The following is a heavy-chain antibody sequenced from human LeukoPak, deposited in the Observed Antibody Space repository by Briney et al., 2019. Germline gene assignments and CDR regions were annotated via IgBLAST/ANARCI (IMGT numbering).Heavy chain of an antibody. J-gene: IGHJ4*02. D-gene: IGHD3-10*01. Sequence: GGPQRLLCAASGFRFSRSSNIWFPQAPGKGLEWVSSFCVGDRPYTYYAYSLKGRFTISRDNARNLVNLQMNSLRAEDTAVYYCATKTLWYVDRWGQGTLVTVSS. CDR1: GFRFSRSS. V-gene: IGHV3-21*06. CDR3: ATKTLWYVDR. CDR2: FCVGDRPYT.